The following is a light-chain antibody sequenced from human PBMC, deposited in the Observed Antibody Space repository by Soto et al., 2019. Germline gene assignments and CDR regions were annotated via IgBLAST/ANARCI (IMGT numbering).Light chain of an antibody. Sequence: DIQMTQSPSSLSASVGDRVTITCRASQSISTYLNWYQQIPGKAPKLLIYAASTLQSGVPSRFSGGGSGTDFTLTISSLQHEDFATYFCQQGYSNPRTFGQGTKLEIK. J-gene: IGKJ2*01. CDR1: QSISTY. CDR3: QQGYSNPRT. CDR2: AAS. V-gene: IGKV1-39*01.